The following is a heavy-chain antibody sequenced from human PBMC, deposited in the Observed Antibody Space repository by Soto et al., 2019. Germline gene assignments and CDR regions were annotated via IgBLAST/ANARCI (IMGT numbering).Heavy chain of an antibody. V-gene: IGHV3-33*01. CDR1: GFTFSSYG. CDR2: IWYDGSNK. Sequence: GGSLRLSCAASGFTFSSYGMHWVRQAPGKGLEWVAVIWYDGSNKYYADSVKGRFTISRDNSKNTLYLQMNSLRAEDTAVYYCARGKARKYCSSTSCPLDGMDVWGQGTTVTVSS. CDR3: ARGKARKYCSSTSCPLDGMDV. J-gene: IGHJ6*02. D-gene: IGHD2-2*01.